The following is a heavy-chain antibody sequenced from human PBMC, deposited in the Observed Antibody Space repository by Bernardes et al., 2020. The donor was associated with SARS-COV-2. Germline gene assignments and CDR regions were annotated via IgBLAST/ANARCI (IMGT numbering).Heavy chain of an antibody. J-gene: IGHJ4*02. CDR2: ITWNSGDI. CDR1: GFTFDDYA. CDR3: ARSNNYGPDY. V-gene: IGHV3-9*01. D-gene: IGHD5-18*01. Sequence: GGSLRLSCAASGFTFDDYAMHWVRQAPGKGLEWVSGITWNSGDITYADSVKGRFIISRDNAKNMLYLQMNSLRAEDTAVYYCARSNNYGPDYWGQGTLVTVSS.